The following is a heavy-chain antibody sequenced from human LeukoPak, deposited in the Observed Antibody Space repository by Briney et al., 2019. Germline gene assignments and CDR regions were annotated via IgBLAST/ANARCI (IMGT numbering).Heavy chain of an antibody. CDR2: IGSAGDT. V-gene: IGHV3-13*01. Sequence: QPGGSLRLSFAASGFTFSSYAMHWVRQATGKGLEWVSAIGSAGDTYYPGSVKGRFTISRENAKNSLYLQMNSLRAGDTAVYYCARSRSYNHFDYWGQGTLVTVSS. CDR3: ARSRSYNHFDY. J-gene: IGHJ4*02. CDR1: GFTFSSYA. D-gene: IGHD1-14*01.